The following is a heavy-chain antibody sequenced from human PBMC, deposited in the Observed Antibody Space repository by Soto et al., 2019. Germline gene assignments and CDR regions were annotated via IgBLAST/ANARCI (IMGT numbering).Heavy chain of an antibody. Sequence: QVQLQESGPGLVKPSQTLSLTCTVSGGSIKNSGYYWSWIRQHPETGLEWIGYISYSGRTDYAPSLTSRVTMSVDTSKNQFSLNLTAVTAAATAVYYCGRDAVTKRDFYYFGMDVWGRWTTVTVSS. CDR3: GRDAVTKRDFYYFGMDV. CDR1: GGSIKNSGYY. D-gene: IGHD4-4*01. V-gene: IGHV4-31*03. J-gene: IGHJ6*02. CDR2: ISYSGRT.